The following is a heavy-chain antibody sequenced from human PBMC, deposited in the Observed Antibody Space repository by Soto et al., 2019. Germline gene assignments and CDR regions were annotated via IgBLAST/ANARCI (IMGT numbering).Heavy chain of an antibody. Sequence: ASVKVSCKASGYTFTNYGISWVRQAPGQGLEWMGGIIPIFGTANYAQKFQGRVTITAGESTSTAYMELSSLRSEDTAVYYRARDGPYSSSSSGDYWGQGTLVTVSS. CDR1: GYTFTNYG. CDR3: ARDGPYSSSSSGDY. J-gene: IGHJ4*02. CDR2: IIPIFGTA. V-gene: IGHV1-69*13. D-gene: IGHD6-6*01.